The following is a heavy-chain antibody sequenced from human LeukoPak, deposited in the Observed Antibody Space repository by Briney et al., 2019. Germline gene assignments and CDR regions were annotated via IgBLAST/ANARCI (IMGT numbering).Heavy chain of an antibody. V-gene: IGHV1-2*02. CDR2: INPNSGGT. CDR1: RYRLPRHY. CDR3: ARGPSSSWTNDAFDI. J-gene: IGHJ3*02. D-gene: IGHD6-13*01. Sequence: VQASCKDSRYRLPRHYMHLVRQDPPPALEWMGWINPNSGGTNYAQKFQGRVTMTRDTSISTAYMELSRLRSDDTAVYYCARGPSSSWTNDAFDIWGQGTMVTVSS.